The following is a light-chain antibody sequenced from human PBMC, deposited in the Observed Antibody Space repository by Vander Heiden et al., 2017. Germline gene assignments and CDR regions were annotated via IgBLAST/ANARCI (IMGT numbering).Light chain of an antibody. J-gene: IGLJ2*01. V-gene: IGLV1-51*02. CDR2: ENN. Sequence: QSVLTQPPSVSAAPGQRVTISCSGGSSNIGNNSVSWYQQLPGTAPKLLIYENNKRPSGIPDRFSGSKSGTSATLGITGLQTGDEADYYCGTWDSGLSAVFGGGTKLTVL. CDR1: SSNIGNNS. CDR3: GTWDSGLSAV.